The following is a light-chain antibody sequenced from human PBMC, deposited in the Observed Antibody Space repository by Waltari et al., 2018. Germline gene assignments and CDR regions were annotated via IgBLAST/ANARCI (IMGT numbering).Light chain of an antibody. V-gene: IGLV2-23*01. CDR1: SSDVGSYNL. CDR2: EGS. Sequence: QSALTQPASVSGSPGQSINISCTGTSSDVGSYNLVSWYQQQPGKAPKLMIYEGSKRPAGFSNRFAGSKSGNTASLTISGLQAEDEADYYCCSYAGSVVFGGGTKLTV. CDR3: CSYAGSVV. J-gene: IGLJ2*01.